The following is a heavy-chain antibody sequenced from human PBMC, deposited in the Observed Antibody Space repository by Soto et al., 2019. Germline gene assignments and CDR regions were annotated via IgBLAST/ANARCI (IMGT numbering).Heavy chain of an antibody. V-gene: IGHV1-69*06. CDR1: GGTFSSYA. D-gene: IGHD2-21*02. CDR3: ARSGYCGGDCYDFDY. Sequence: SVKVSCKAAGGTFSSYAISWVRQAPGQGLEWMGGIIPIFGTANYAQKFQGRVTITADKSTSTAYMELSSLRSEDTAVYYCARSGYCGGDCYDFDYWGQGTLVTVSS. J-gene: IGHJ4*02. CDR2: IIPIFGTA.